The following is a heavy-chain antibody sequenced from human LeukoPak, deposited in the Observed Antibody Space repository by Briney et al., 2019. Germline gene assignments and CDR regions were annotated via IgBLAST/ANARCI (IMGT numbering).Heavy chain of an antibody. J-gene: IGHJ4*02. CDR2: ISAYNGNT. Sequence: GASVKVSCKASGYTFTSYGISWVRQAPGQGLEWMGWISAYNGNTNYAQKLQGRVTITTDTSTSTAYMELRSLRSDDTAVYYCARESYCSGGSCLDYWGQGTLVTVSS. D-gene: IGHD2-15*01. CDR3: ARESYCSGGSCLDY. CDR1: GYTFTSYG. V-gene: IGHV1-18*01.